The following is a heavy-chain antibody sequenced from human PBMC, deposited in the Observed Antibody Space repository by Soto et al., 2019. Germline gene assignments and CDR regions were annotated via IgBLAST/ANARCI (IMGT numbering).Heavy chain of an antibody. CDR3: ARGRASGSYYLLDY. D-gene: IGHD3-10*01. V-gene: IGHV1-8*01. Sequence: GSVKVCFKAYGNTFTSYDVNLVRQATGHGLEWMGWINPNSGNIGYAQKFQGRVTMTRDTAIRTAYMEVSRLRSDDTAVYYCARGRASGSYYLLDYWGQGTLVTVSS. J-gene: IGHJ4*02. CDR2: INPNSGNI. CDR1: GNTFTSYD.